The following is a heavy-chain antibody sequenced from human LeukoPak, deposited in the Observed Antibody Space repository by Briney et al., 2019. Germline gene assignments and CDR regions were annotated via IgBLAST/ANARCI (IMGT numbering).Heavy chain of an antibody. J-gene: IGHJ4*02. V-gene: IGHV4-61*01. CDR2: IYCSGST. CDR3: AREGSGSSWYYTAYYFDY. Sequence: SETLSLTCTVSGGSVSSGSYYWSWIRRPPGKGLEWIGYIYCSGSTNYNPSLKSRVTISVDTSKNQFSLKLSSVTAADTAVYYCAREGSGSSWYYTAYYFDYWGQGTLVTVSS. D-gene: IGHD6-13*01. CDR1: GGSVSSGSYY.